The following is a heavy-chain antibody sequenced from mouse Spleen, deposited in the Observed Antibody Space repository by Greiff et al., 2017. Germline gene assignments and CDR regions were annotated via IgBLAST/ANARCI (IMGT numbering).Heavy chain of an antibody. CDR2: ISSGSSTI. J-gene: IGHJ1*01. CDR1: GFTFSDYG. D-gene: IGHD2-1*01. Sequence: EVMLVESGGGLVKPGGFLKLSCAASGFTFSDYGMHWVRQAPEKGLEWVAYISSGSSTIYYADTVKGRFTISRDNAKNTLFLQMTSLRSEDTAMYYCAFLLGYFDVWGAGTTVTVSS. V-gene: IGHV5-17*01. CDR3: AFLLGYFDV.